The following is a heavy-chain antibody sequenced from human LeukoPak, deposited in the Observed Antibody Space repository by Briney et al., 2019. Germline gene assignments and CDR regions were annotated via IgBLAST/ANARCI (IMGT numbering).Heavy chain of an antibody. Sequence: GESLKISCKGSGYSFTSYWIGWVRQMPGKGLEWMGIIYPGDSDTRCSPSFQGQVTISADKSISTAYLQWSSLKASDTAMYYCARPMVRGKLAMYYFDYWGQGTLVTVSS. V-gene: IGHV5-51*01. D-gene: IGHD2-8*01. CDR2: IYPGDSDT. CDR3: ARPMVRGKLAMYYFDY. J-gene: IGHJ4*02. CDR1: GYSFTSYW.